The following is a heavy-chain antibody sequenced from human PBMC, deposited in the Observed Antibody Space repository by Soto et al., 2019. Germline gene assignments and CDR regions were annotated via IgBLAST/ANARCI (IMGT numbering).Heavy chain of an antibody. V-gene: IGHV3-30-3*01. CDR2: ISYDGSNK. J-gene: IGHJ6*02. CDR1: GFTFSSYA. D-gene: IGHD2-21*01. CDR3: AIHLVREGQWDGTAV. Sequence: QVQLVESGGGVVQPGRSLRLSCAASGFTFSSYAMHWVRKAPGKGLEWVAVISYDGSNKYYADSVKGRFTISRDNSKNALDLQTNSMRGEDTALYYCAIHLVREGQWDGTAVWGQGTTVIVCS.